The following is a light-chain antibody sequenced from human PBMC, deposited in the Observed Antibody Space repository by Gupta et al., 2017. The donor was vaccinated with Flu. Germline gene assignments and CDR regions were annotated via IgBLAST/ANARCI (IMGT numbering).Light chain of an antibody. J-gene: IGLJ3*02. Sequence: SYELPQPPSVSVSQGHTARITCTGDALPKHYSSWYQLKPGQAPVLLMFKDREMPSGIPGRFSGSSSGTTVTLTISGVQAEDEADYYCQSADNGATYPVMFGGGTTLTVL. CDR1: ALPKHY. CDR3: QSADNGATYPVM. V-gene: IGLV3-25*03. CDR2: KDR.